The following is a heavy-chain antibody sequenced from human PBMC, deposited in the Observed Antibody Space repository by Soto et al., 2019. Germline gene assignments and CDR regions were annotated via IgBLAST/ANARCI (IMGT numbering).Heavy chain of an antibody. V-gene: IGHV3-74*01. Sequence: SGGSLRLSCAASGFTFSSYWMHWVRQAPGKGLVWVSRIDSAGSSTTYADSVKGRFTISRDNAKNTLYLQMNSLRGEDTAVYYCARDHHYGDFDYWGHGTLVTVSS. CDR1: GFTFSSYW. D-gene: IGHD4-17*01. CDR3: ARDHHYGDFDY. CDR2: IDSAGSST. J-gene: IGHJ4*01.